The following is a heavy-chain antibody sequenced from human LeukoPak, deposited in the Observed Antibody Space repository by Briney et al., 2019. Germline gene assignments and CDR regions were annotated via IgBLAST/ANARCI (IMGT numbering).Heavy chain of an antibody. CDR2: IYPGDSDT. CDR1: GYSFTSYW. CDR3: ARRARIAARPYYFDY. D-gene: IGHD6-6*01. V-gene: IGHV5-51*01. Sequence: GESLKISCKGPGYSFTSYWIGWVRQMPGKGLEWMGIIYPGDSDTRYSPSFQGQVTISADKSISTAYLQWSSLKASDTAMYYCARRARIAARPYYFDYWGQGTPVTVSS. J-gene: IGHJ4*02.